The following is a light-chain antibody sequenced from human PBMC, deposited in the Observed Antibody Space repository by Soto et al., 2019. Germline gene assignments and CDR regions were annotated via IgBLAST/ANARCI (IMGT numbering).Light chain of an antibody. CDR2: EVH. CDR1: SSDVGGYKY. CDR3: SSYGGTNNLL. Sequence: QSALTQPPSASGSPGQSVTISCTGTSSDVGGYKYVSWYQQHPGKAPKLMIFEVHKRPSGVPDRFSGSKSGNTASLTVSGLQAEDEADYYCSSYGGTNNLLFGVGTKVTVL. V-gene: IGLV2-8*01. J-gene: IGLJ2*01.